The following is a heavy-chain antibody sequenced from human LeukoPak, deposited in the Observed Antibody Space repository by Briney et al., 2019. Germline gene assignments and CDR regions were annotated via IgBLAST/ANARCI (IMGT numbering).Heavy chain of an antibody. J-gene: IGHJ4*02. D-gene: IGHD6-13*01. CDR3: ARANNSSWHN. V-gene: IGHV3-7*01. CDR1: GFTFSNNW. CDR2: IKPDGSAQ. Sequence: GGSPRLSCATSGFTFSNNWMSWVRHAPGRGLEWVANIKPDGSAQYYAASVKGRFTVSRDNAKNSLYLQMNSLRAEDTAMYYCARANNSSWHNWGQGTLVTVSS.